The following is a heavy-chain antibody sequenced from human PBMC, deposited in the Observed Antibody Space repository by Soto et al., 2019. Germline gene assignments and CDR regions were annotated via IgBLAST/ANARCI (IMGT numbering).Heavy chain of an antibody. CDR3: ARPLPVPAETNYYYYGMDV. CDR1: GGTFSSYA. J-gene: IGHJ6*02. CDR2: IIPIFGTA. V-gene: IGHV1-69*12. Sequence: QVQLVQSGAEVKKPGSSVKVSCKASGGTFSSYAISWVRQAPGQGLEWMGGIIPIFGTANYAQKFQGRVTITADESTSTAYMGLSSLRSEDTAVYYCARPLPVPAETNYYYYGMDVWGQGTTVTVSS. D-gene: IGHD2-2*01.